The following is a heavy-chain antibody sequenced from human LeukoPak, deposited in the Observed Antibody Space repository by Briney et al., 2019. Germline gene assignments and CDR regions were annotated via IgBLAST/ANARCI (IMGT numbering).Heavy chain of an antibody. D-gene: IGHD3-10*01. CDR3: ARQLYVSGSHYAPMDV. Sequence: SETLSLTCSVSGGSISSSSYFWGWIRQPPGKGLEWIASVHYSGSTYYNPSLKSRVTISVDTSKNQFSLKLSSVTAADTAVYFCARQLYVSGSHYAPMDVWGKGTTVTISS. CDR2: VHYSGST. V-gene: IGHV4-39*01. J-gene: IGHJ6*03. CDR1: GGSISSSSYF.